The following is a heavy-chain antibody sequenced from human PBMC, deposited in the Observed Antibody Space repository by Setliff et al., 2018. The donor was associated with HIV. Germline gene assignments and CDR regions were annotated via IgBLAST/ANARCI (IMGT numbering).Heavy chain of an antibody. CDR2: SIPLFGTV. Sequence: SVKVSCKASGDTFSNSVLTWVRRAPGQGLEWMGGSIPLFGTVTYAQRFQGRVTITTDELMTTAYMELTSLRSEDTAVYYCASGSGYCRNGFCYIGVHKNPDKYYFDYWGQGTLVTVSS. D-gene: IGHD2-8*01. V-gene: IGHV1-69*05. CDR3: ASGSGYCRNGFCYIGVHKNPDKYYFDY. J-gene: IGHJ4*02. CDR1: GDTFSNSV.